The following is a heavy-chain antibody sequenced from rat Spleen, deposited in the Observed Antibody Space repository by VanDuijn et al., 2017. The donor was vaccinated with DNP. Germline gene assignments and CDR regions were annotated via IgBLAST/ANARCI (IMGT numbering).Heavy chain of an antibody. CDR3: TRQDPFDY. V-gene: IGHV5-7*01. CDR2: ISYNGGTP. CDR1: GFTFSDYY. Sequence: EVLLVESDGGLVQPGRSLKLSCAVSGFTFSDYYMAWVRQAPAKGLEWVATISYNGGTPYYRDSVKGRFTISRDNAQNTLYLQMDSLRSEDTATYYCTRQDPFDYWGQGVMVTVSS. J-gene: IGHJ2*01.